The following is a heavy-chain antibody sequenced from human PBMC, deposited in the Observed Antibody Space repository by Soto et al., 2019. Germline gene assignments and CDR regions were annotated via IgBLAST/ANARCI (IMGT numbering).Heavy chain of an antibody. J-gene: IGHJ4*02. CDR1: GGSISSSSYY. CDR3: ATLWGQD. Sequence: QLQLQESGPGLVKPSETLSLTCTVSGGSISSSSYYWGWIRQPPGKGLEWIGRIYYSGSTYYNPSLRRRATLSVDTSMHQFSPERSYVTAADTAVYYGATLWGQDWGQGTLVTVSS. CDR2: IYYSGST. D-gene: IGHD3-10*01. V-gene: IGHV4-39*01.